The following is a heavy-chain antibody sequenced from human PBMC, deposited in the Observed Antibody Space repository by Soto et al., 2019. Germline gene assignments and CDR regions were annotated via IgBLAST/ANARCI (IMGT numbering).Heavy chain of an antibody. J-gene: IGHJ5*02. CDR1: GYNFSMVC. CDR2: IYPGDSDV. CDR3: ARREYYDNVNLPFFDP. Sequence: PVEPTRIPWRCAGYNFSMVCIRWVRQIQGKGLEWMGSIYPGDSDVRYSPSFQGQVTISADGSTAYLQWGSLEASDTAIYYCARREYYDNVNLPFFDPWGQGHRVNGSS. V-gene: IGHV5-51*01. D-gene: IGHD3-22*01.